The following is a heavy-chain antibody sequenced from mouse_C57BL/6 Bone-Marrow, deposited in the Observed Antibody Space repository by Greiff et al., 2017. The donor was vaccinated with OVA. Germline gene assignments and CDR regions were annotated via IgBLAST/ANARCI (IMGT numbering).Heavy chain of an antibody. CDR1: GYTFTSYW. V-gene: IGHV1-52*01. Sequence: QVHVKQPGAELVRPGSSVKLSCKASGYTFTSYWMHWVKQRPIQGLEWIGNIDPSDSETHYNQKFKDKATLTVDKSSSTAYMQLSSLTSEDSAVYYCARRPHWYFDVWGTGTTVTVSS. CDR3: ARRPHWYFDV. CDR2: IDPSDSET. J-gene: IGHJ1*03.